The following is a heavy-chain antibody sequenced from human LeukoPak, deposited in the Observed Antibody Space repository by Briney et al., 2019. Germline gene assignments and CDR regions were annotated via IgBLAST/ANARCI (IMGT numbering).Heavy chain of an antibody. CDR1: GGTFRSYA. Sequence: SVKVSCKASGGTFRSYAVNWVRQAPGQGLEWMGGIIPIFGTPDYAQKFQGRVTIIRDESTSTAHMELSSLRSEDTAVYYCASPVIAAPGHGAFNIWGQGTMVTVSS. CDR3: ASPVIAAPGHGAFNI. D-gene: IGHD6-13*01. CDR2: IIPIFGTP. J-gene: IGHJ3*02. V-gene: IGHV1-69*05.